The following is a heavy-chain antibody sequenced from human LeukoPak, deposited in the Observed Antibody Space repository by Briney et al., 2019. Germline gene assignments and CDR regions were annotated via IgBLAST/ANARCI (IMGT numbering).Heavy chain of an antibody. V-gene: IGHV3-74*01. CDR1: GFNLRTYW. Sequence: GGSLRLSCAVTGFNLRTYWIHWVRHSPGRGLEWVARINGEGSRISYADSVRGRFTISRDNAKNSLYLQMNSLRAEDTAVYYCARDGSITMVRGANWGQGTLVTVSS. D-gene: IGHD3-10*01. CDR3: ARDGSITMVRGAN. CDR2: INGEGSRI. J-gene: IGHJ4*02.